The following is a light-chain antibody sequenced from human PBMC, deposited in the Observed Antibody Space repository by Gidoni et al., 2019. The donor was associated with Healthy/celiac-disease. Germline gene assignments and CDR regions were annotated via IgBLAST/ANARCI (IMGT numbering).Light chain of an antibody. V-gene: IGKV1-39*01. CDR3: QQSYSTPWT. J-gene: IGKJ1*01. Sequence: DIQMTQSPSSLSASVGDRVTLTCLASQSISSYLNWYQQKPGKAPKLLIYAASSLQSGVPSRFSGSGSWTDFTLTISSLQPADFATYYCQQSYSTPWTFGQGTKVEIK. CDR1: QSISSY. CDR2: AAS.